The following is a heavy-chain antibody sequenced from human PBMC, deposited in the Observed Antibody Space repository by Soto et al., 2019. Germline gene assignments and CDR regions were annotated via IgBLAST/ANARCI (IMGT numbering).Heavy chain of an antibody. V-gene: IGHV4-31*03. D-gene: IGHD5-18*01. CDR3: ARATYTAMVTGLSNWFDP. CDR1: GGSISSGGYY. Sequence: SETLSLTCTVSGGSISSGGYYWSWIRQHPGKGLEWIGYIYYSGSTYYNPSLKSRVTISVDTSKNQFSLKLSSVTAADTAVYYCARATYTAMVTGLSNWFDPWGQGTLVTVSS. J-gene: IGHJ5*02. CDR2: IYYSGST.